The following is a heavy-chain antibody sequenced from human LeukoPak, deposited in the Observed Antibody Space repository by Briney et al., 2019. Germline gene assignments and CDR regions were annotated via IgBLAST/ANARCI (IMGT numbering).Heavy chain of an antibody. V-gene: IGHV4-38-2*02. CDR2: IFHTGRT. CDR1: GYSIGRDYY. Sequence: PSETLSLTCKVSGYSIGRDYYWAWLRQPPGKGLEWIGSIFHTGRTVYNPSYESRLTISMDTSKNEFFLRLNSVTAADTAAYFCARDGGYPTTDEGFDPWGLGTLVTVSS. J-gene: IGHJ5*02. CDR3: ARDGGYPTTDEGFDP. D-gene: IGHD5-12*01.